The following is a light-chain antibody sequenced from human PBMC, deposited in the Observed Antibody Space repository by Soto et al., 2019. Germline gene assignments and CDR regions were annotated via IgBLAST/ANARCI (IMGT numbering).Light chain of an antibody. CDR3: SSYTSSSTDV. V-gene: IGLV2-14*01. CDR2: DVT. Sequence: QSALTQPASVSGSPGQSITISCTGTSSDVGGYYSVSWYQQHPGKAPKLMICDVTNRPSGVSNRFSGSKSGNTASLTISGLQAEDEADYYCSSYTSSSTDVFGTGTKVTVL. J-gene: IGLJ1*01. CDR1: SSDVGGYYS.